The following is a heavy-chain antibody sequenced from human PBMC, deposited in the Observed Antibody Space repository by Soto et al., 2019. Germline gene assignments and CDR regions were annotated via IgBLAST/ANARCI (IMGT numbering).Heavy chain of an antibody. CDR3: ARGSDYGGNPWAYGMDV. Sequence: PSEPLSLPCTVSGGSVSSGGYDWRWILQHPGKGLEWIGYISYSGSTYYNPSLKSRVSISVDTSKNQFSLKLRSVTAADTAVYYCARGSDYGGNPWAYGMDVWGQGTTVTVSS. V-gene: IGHV4-31*03. J-gene: IGHJ6*02. D-gene: IGHD4-17*01. CDR1: GGSVSSGGYD. CDR2: ISYSGST.